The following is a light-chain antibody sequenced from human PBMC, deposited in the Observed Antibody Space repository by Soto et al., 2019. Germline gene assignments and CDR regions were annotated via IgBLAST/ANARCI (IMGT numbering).Light chain of an antibody. CDR1: SSDVGGYNY. Sequence: QSVLTQPPSASGSPGQSVTISCTGTSSDVGGYNYVSWYQQHPGKAPKLMIYEVTERPSGVPDRFSGSKSGNTASLTVSGLQAEDEAEYYCSSYAGNNNFRVFGGGTKLTVL. CDR2: EVT. CDR3: SSYAGNNNFRV. J-gene: IGLJ3*02. V-gene: IGLV2-8*01.